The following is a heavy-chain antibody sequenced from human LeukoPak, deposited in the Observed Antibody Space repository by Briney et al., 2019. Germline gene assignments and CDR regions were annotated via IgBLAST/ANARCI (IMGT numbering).Heavy chain of an antibody. J-gene: IGHJ4*02. V-gene: IGHV3-23*01. CDR1: GFIFSHYG. D-gene: IGHD3-22*01. CDR2: ITSRSTT. CDR3: AKVYGTNGYYQLPIDF. Sequence: GGSLRLSCAASGFIFSHYGMNWVRQAPGKGLEWVSGITSRSTTYYADSVKGRFTISRDNSRNTLYLQLNNLRADDTALYYCAKVYGTNGYYQLPIDFWGRGTLVTVSS.